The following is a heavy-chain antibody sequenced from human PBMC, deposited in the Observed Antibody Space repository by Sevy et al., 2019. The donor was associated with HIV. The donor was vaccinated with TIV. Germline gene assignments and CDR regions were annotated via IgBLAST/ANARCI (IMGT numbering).Heavy chain of an antibody. Sequence: GGSLRLSCAASGFTFSSYAMSWVRQAPGKGLEWVSAISGRGGSTYYADSVKGRFTFSRNNSKNTLYLKMNSLRAEDTAVYYCAKGLTIFGVVKVGWFDPWGQGTLVTVSS. CDR2: ISGRGGST. CDR1: GFTFSSYA. CDR3: AKGLTIFGVVKVGWFDP. J-gene: IGHJ5*02. D-gene: IGHD3-3*01. V-gene: IGHV3-23*01.